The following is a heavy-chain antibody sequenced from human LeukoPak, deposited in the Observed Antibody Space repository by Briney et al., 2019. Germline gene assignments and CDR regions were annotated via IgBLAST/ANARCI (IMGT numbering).Heavy chain of an antibody. Sequence: PGGSLRLSCAASGFTFSSYAMSWVRQAPGKGLEWVSAISGSGGSTYYADSVKGRFTISRDNSKNTLYLQMNSLRAEDTAVHYCAKDETTYYDFWSGHDAFDIWGQGTMVTVSS. J-gene: IGHJ3*02. V-gene: IGHV3-23*01. D-gene: IGHD3-3*01. CDR2: ISGSGGST. CDR1: GFTFSSYA. CDR3: AKDETTYYDFWSGHDAFDI.